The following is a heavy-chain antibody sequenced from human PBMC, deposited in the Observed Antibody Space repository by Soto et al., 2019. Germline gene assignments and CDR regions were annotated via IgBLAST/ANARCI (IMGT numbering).Heavy chain of an antibody. V-gene: IGHV4-34*01. CDR2: INHSGST. CDR1: GFTFSGHG. J-gene: IGHJ2*01. CDR3: ARGGVGYSYGRAYDWYFDL. Sequence: PGGSLSLSSAAAGFTFSGHGMSWIRQPPGKGLEWIGEINHSGSTNYNPSLKSRVTISVDTSKNQFSLKLSSVTAADTAVYYCARGGVGYSYGRAYDWYFDLWGRGTLVTVSS. D-gene: IGHD5-18*01.